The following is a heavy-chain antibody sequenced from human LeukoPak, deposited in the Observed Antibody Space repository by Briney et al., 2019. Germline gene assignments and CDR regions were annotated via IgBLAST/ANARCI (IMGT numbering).Heavy chain of an antibody. D-gene: IGHD5-24*01. CDR1: GGSCDDYY. J-gene: IGHJ4*02. Sequence: SETLSLTCAVYGGSCDDYYCSWIRQPPGKGLEWIGEIHPHGILYYNSSLTSRVTISIDTSKSQFSLRLTSVTAADTAFYYCARGRDRSKAGDHWGQGNLVTVSS. CDR2: IHPHGIL. CDR3: ARGRDRSKAGDH. V-gene: IGHV4-34*01.